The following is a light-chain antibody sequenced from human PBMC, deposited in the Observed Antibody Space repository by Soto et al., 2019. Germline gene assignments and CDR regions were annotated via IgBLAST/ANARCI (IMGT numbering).Light chain of an antibody. V-gene: IGKV3-11*01. CDR2: DAS. J-gene: IGKJ4*01. Sequence: EIVLTQSPATLSFSPGDRATLYCRASQSVSSSLAWYQQKPGQAPRLLIYDASNRATGIPARFSGSGSGTDFTLTISSLEPEDFAVYYCQQRSNWPLTFGGGTKVEIK. CDR3: QQRSNWPLT. CDR1: QSVSSS.